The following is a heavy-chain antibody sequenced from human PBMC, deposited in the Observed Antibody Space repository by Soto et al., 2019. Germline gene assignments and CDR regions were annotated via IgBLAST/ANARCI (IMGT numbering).Heavy chain of an antibody. Sequence: QVQLVQSGAEVKQPGASASVSCKASGYNFTTYVVHWLRQAPGQGPEWMGWINCGSGNTVYSQKFQGRVTFTRDTSARTAYMDLNSLTSGDTAVYYCARGYTSGWTFAFWGRGTLVTVSS. CDR3: ARGYTSGWTFAF. V-gene: IGHV1-3*01. D-gene: IGHD6-25*01. CDR1: GYNFTTYV. CDR2: INCGSGNT. J-gene: IGHJ4*02.